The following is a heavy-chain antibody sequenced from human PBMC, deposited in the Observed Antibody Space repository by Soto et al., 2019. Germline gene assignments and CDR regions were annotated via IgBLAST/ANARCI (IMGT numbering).Heavy chain of an antibody. D-gene: IGHD6-6*01. CDR2: IYGSGST. J-gene: IGHJ6*02. Sequence: SETLSLTCTVSGGSISSGAYCWSWIRQHPGKGLEWIGYIYGSGSTYYNPSLKSRVTMSLDTSKNQFSLKLRSVTAADTAVYYCATTYSSSSRYYYYGVDVWGQGTMVTVSS. V-gene: IGHV4-31*02. CDR1: GGSISSGAYC. CDR3: ATTYSSSSRYYYYGVDV.